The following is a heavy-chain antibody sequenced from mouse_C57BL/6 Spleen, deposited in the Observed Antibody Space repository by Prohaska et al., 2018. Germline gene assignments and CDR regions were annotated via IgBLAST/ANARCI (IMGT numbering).Heavy chain of an antibody. CDR3: ANYYGSSYDY. D-gene: IGHD1-1*01. CDR2: INPYNGVT. V-gene: IGHV1-19*01. J-gene: IGHJ2*01. Sequence: HGKRLEWFGVINPYNGVTSYNQKFKGKATLTVDKSSSTAYMELNSLTSEDSAVYYCANYYGSSYDYWGQGTTLTVYS.